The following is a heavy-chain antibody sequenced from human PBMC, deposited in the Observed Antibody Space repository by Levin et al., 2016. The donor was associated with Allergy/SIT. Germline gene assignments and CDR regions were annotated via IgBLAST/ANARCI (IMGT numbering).Heavy chain of an antibody. J-gene: IGHJ5*02. CDR3: ARVEVVTLQERFDP. CDR2: IYYSGGT. Sequence: SETLSLTCTVSGGSISSYYWSWIRQPPEKGLEWIGYIYYSGGTVYNPSLENRVTISLDTSKSQFSLTLTSVTAADTALYFCARVEVVTLQERFDPWGQGTWVTVTS. D-gene: IGHD2-2*01. V-gene: IGHV4-59*01. CDR1: GGSISSYY.